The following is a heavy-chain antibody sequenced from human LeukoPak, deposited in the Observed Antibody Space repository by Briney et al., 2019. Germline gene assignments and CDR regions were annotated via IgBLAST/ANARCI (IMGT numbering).Heavy chain of an antibody. J-gene: IGHJ4*02. Sequence: PGGSLRLSCAASGFSFHDYAMHWVRQAPGKGLEWVSLISGDGGIKYYADSVKGRFTISRDNSKNSLYLQMNSLRTEDSALYYCAKDIVALAGTLISLDYWGRGSLVTVSS. D-gene: IGHD6-19*01. CDR2: ISGDGGIK. CDR3: AKDIVALAGTLISLDY. V-gene: IGHV3-43*02. CDR1: GFSFHDYA.